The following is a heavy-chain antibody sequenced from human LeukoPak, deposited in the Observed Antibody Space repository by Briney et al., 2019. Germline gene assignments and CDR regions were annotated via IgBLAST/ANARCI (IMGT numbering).Heavy chain of an antibody. V-gene: IGHV4-31*03. D-gene: IGHD5-18*01. CDR1: GDSINSGGFY. J-gene: IGHJ3*02. CDR2: SYSNGNT. CDR3: TRGGYTDAFAI. Sequence: SETLSLTCTVSGDSINSGGFYWSWIRQHPGQGLEWIGNSYSNGNTFYNPSLKSRVIMSLNTPKNQFALNLSSGTAAGTALYYCTRGGYTDAFAIWGRGTMVAVSS.